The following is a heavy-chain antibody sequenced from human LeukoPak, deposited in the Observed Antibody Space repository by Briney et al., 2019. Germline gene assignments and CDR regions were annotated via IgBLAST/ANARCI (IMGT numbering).Heavy chain of an antibody. D-gene: IGHD6-13*01. Sequence: GGSLRLSCAASGFTFSSYAMSWVRQAPGKGLEWVSAISGSGGSTYYADSVKGRFTISRDNSKNTLYLQMNSLRAEDTAVYYCATMYSSSLRPPFGYYYYGMDVWGQGTTVTVSS. CDR1: GFTFSSYA. CDR2: ISGSGGST. V-gene: IGHV3-23*01. J-gene: IGHJ6*02. CDR3: ATMYSSSLRPPFGYYYYGMDV.